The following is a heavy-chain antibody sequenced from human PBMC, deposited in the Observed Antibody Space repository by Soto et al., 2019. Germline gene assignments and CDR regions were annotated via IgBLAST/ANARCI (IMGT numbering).Heavy chain of an antibody. Sequence: ASVKVSCKASGYTFPSYDINWVRQATGQGLEWMGWMNPNSGNTGYAQKFQGRVTMTRNTSISTAYMELRSLRSDDTAVYYCARGFRVAATRWWFDPWGQGTLVTVSS. J-gene: IGHJ5*02. CDR2: MNPNSGNT. D-gene: IGHD2-15*01. V-gene: IGHV1-8*01. CDR1: GYTFPSYD. CDR3: ARGFRVAATRWWFDP.